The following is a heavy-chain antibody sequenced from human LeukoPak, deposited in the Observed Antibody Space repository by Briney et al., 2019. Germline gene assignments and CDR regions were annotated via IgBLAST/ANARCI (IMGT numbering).Heavy chain of an antibody. D-gene: IGHD3-9*01. CDR1: GFTFSSYA. J-gene: IGHJ4*02. Sequence: GRSLRLSCAASGFTFSSYAMHWVRQAPGKTLEWVAVISYDGSNKYYADSVKGRFTISRDNSKNTLYLQMNSLRAEDTAVYYCARDRGDILTGSTGDFDYWGQGTLVTVSS. CDR3: ARDRGDILTGSTGDFDY. CDR2: ISYDGSNK. V-gene: IGHV3-30-3*01.